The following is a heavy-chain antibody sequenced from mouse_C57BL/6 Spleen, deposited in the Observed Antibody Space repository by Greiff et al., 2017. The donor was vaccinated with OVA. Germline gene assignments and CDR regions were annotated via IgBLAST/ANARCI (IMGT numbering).Heavy chain of an antibody. Sequence: VQLQQPGAELVKPGASVKLSCKASGYTFTSYWMHWVKQRPGQGLEWIGMIHPNSGSTNYNEKFKSKATLTVDKSSSTAYMQLSSLTSEDSAVYYCVGYDGYAMDYWGQGTSVTVSS. V-gene: IGHV1-64*01. CDR2: IHPNSGST. D-gene: IGHD2-2*01. CDR1: GYTFTSYW. CDR3: VGYDGYAMDY. J-gene: IGHJ4*01.